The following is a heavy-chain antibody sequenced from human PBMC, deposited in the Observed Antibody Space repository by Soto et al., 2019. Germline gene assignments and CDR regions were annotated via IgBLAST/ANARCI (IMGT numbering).Heavy chain of an antibody. CDR1: GYTFTSYY. D-gene: IGHD3-3*01. CDR2: INPSGGST. V-gene: IGHV1-46*03. J-gene: IGHJ5*02. CDR3: ARSFPYDFWSGSVHGWFDP. Sequence: ASVKVSCKASGYTFTSYYMHWVRQAPGQGLEWMGIINPSGGSTSYAQKFQGRVTMTRDTSTSTVYMELSSLRSEDTAVYYCARSFPYDFWSGSVHGWFDPWGQGTLVIVSS.